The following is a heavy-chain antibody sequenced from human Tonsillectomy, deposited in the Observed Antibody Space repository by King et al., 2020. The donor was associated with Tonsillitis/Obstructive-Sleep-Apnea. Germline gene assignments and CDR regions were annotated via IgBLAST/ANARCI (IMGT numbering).Heavy chain of an antibody. J-gene: IGHJ4*02. V-gene: IGHV3-7*03. CDR1: GFTFSSYW. Sequence: EVQLVESGGDLVQPGGSLRLSCGASGFTFSSYWMSWVRQAPGKGLEWVANIKQDVTEKHYVDSVKGRFTISRDNADNSVYLQMNSLRAEDTALYYCAREAWGSLDSWGQGTLVTVYS. CDR2: IKQDVTEK. D-gene: IGHD3-16*01. CDR3: AREAWGSLDS.